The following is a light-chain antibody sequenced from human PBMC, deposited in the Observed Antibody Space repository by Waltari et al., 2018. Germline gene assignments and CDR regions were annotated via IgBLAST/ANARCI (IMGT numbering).Light chain of an antibody. CDR2: VNSDGSH. CDR1: SGPSDYA. J-gene: IGLJ3*02. V-gene: IGLV4-69*01. CDR3: QTWGFGIEV. Sequence: QLVLTQPPSASASLGASVKLTCTLRSGPSDYAIAWHQQQPRKGPRYLMRVNSDGSHKKGDGIPDRFSGSSSGAERFLTISSLQSEDEADYFCQTWGFGIEVFGGGTKLTVL.